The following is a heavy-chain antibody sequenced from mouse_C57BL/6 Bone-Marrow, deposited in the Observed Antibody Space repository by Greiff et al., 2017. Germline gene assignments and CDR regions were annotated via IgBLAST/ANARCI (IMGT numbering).Heavy chain of an antibody. CDR2: IFPGSGST. J-gene: IGHJ2*01. V-gene: IGHV1-75*01. Sequence: VKLVQSGPELVKPGASVKISCKASGYTFTDYYITWVKQRPGQGLEWIGWIFPGSGSTNYNEKFKGKATLTVDKSSSTAYMLLSSLTSEDSAVYFCARDYGSSLYFDYWGQGTTLTVSS. D-gene: IGHD1-1*01. CDR3: ARDYGSSLYFDY. CDR1: GYTFTDYY.